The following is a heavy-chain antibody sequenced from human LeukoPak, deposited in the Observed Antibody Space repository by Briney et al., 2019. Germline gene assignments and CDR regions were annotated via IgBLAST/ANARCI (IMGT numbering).Heavy chain of an antibody. CDR3: ARDVSSSWYAAYYYYMDV. CDR2: IKQDGSEK. V-gene: IGHV3-7*01. CDR1: GFTFSSYW. D-gene: IGHD6-13*01. Sequence: VGSLRLSCAASGFTFSSYWMSWVRQAPGKGLEWVANIKQDGSEKYYVDSVKGRFTISRDNAKNSLYLQMNSLRAEDTAVYYCARDVSSSWYAAYYYYMDVWGKGTTVTVSS. J-gene: IGHJ6*03.